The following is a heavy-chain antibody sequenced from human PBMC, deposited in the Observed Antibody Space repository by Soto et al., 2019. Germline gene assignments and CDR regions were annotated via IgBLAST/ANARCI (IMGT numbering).Heavy chain of an antibody. V-gene: IGHV1-18*01. CDR2: ISAYNGNT. CDR3: ERVRYYDRSGYYIPDAFDI. Sequence: GXSVKDSFKGSCYTFTSYGISWVRQAPVQGLEWMGWISAYNGNTNYAQKLQGRVTMTTDTSTSTAYMELRSLRSDDTAVYYCERVRYYDRSGYYIPDAFDIWGQGTMVTVSS. J-gene: IGHJ3*02. CDR1: CYTFTSYG. D-gene: IGHD3-22*01.